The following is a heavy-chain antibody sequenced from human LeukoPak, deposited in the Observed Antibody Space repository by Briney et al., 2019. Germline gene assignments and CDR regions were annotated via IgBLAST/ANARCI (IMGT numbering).Heavy chain of an antibody. CDR3: ARGESYYDSSGYPSREPLFDY. CDR2: IHYSGST. V-gene: IGHV4-39*07. J-gene: IGHJ4*02. D-gene: IGHD3-22*01. Sequence: SETLSLTCTVSGGSISSSSYYWGWIRQPPGKGLEWIGSIHYSGSTYYNPSLKSRVTISVDTSKNQFSLKLSSVTAADTAVYYCARGESYYDSSGYPSREPLFDYWGQGTLVTVSS. CDR1: GGSISSSSYY.